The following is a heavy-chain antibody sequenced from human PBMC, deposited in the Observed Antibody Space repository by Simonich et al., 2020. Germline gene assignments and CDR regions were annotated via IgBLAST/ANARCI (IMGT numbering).Heavy chain of an antibody. J-gene: IGHJ4*02. V-gene: IGHV1-2*02. CDR3: ASSKLATIDY. CDR1: GYTCTGNY. CDR2: VNSNSGGT. Sequence: QVQLVQSGAEVKKPGASVKVYCKASGYTCTGNYMHWVRQAPGQGLEWKGGVNSNSGGTNSAQKFQGRVTMTRDTSISTAYMELSRLRSDDTAVYYCASSKLATIDYWGQGTLVTVSS. D-gene: IGHD5-12*01.